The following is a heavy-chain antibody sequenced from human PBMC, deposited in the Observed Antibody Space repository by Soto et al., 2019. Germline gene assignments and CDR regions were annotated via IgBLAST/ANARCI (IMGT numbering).Heavy chain of an antibody. CDR1: GGSISSGGYS. J-gene: IGHJ4*02. CDR2: MYHSGST. D-gene: IGHD2-2*01. Sequence: QLQLQESGSGLVKPSQTLSLTCAVSGGSISSGGYSWSWIRQPPGKGLEWIRYMYHSGSTYYNPALTSRVTLSIDRSKNQFSLKLRSVTAAATAVYYCARVPDYWGQGILVTVSS. CDR3: ARVPDY. V-gene: IGHV4-30-2*01.